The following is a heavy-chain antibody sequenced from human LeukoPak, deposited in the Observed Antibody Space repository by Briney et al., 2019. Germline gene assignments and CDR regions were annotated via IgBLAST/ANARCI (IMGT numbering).Heavy chain of an antibody. J-gene: IGHJ4*02. Sequence: GGSLRLSCAASGFTFSSYAMHWVRQAPGKGLEWVAVISYDGSNKYYADSVKGRFTISRDNAKNSLYLQMNSLRAEDTAVYYCARGADMSFGGQGTLVTVSS. V-gene: IGHV3-30-3*01. CDR1: GFTFSSYA. CDR2: ISYDGSNK. D-gene: IGHD3/OR15-3a*01. CDR3: ARGADMSF.